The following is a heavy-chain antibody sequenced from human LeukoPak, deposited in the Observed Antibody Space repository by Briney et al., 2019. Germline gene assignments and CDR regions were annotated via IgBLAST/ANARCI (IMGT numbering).Heavy chain of an antibody. V-gene: IGHV1-8*01. CDR3: ARVLRYCSGGNCYSGGLGYMDV. D-gene: IGHD2-15*01. J-gene: IGHJ6*03. Sequence: GASVKVSCKASGYTFTSYDINWVRQATGQGLEWMGWMNPNSGNTGYAQKFQGRVTMTRNTSISTAYMELRSLRSDDTAVYYCARVLRYCSGGNCYSGGLGYMDVWGKGTTVTISS. CDR1: GYTFTSYD. CDR2: MNPNSGNT.